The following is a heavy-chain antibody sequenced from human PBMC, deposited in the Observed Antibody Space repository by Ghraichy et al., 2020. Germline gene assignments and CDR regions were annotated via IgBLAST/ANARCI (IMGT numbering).Heavy chain of an antibody. V-gene: IGHV3-11*01. CDR1: GFTFSDYY. J-gene: IGHJ6*02. CDR3: ARQIFSNYIWDAMDV. Sequence: GGSLRLSCAASGFTFSDYYMSWIRQAPGKGLEWVSYISSSGSTIYYADSVKGRFTISRDNAKNSLYLQMNSPRAEDTAVYYCARQIFSNYIWDAMDVWGQGTTVTVSS. D-gene: IGHD4-11*01. CDR2: ISSSGSTI.